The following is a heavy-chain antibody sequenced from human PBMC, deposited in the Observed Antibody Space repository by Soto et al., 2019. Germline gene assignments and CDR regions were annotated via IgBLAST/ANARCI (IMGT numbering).Heavy chain of an antibody. CDR2: ISSSSSYI. Sequence: GGSLRLSCAASGFTFSSYSMNWVRQAPGKGLEWVSSISSSSSYIYYADSVKGRFTISRDNAKNPLYLQMNSLRAEDTAVYYCARAAAGTGPFYYYYYMDVWGKGTTVTV. V-gene: IGHV3-21*01. D-gene: IGHD6-13*01. J-gene: IGHJ6*03. CDR1: GFTFSSYS. CDR3: ARAAAGTGPFYYYYYMDV.